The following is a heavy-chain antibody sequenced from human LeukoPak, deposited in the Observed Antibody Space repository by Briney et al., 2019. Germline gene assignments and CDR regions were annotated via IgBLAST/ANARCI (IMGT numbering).Heavy chain of an antibody. CDR2: IWYDGGNK. D-gene: IGHD3-16*02. CDR1: GFTFSTYG. CDR3: AKATLSGAFDI. J-gene: IGHJ3*02. V-gene: IGHV3-33*06. Sequence: GGSLRLSCAASGFTFSTYGLHWVRQAPGKGLEWVAVIWYDGGNKYYADSVKGRFTISRDNSKNTLYLQMNSLRAEDTAVYYCAKATLSGAFDIWGQGTMVTVSS.